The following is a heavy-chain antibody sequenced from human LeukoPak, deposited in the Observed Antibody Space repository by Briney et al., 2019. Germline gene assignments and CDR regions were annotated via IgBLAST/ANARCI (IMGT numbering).Heavy chain of an antibody. D-gene: IGHD5-18*01. Sequence: SQTLSLTCTGSGGSISSGDYYWSWIRQPPGKGLEWIGYIYYSGSTYYNPSLKSRVTISVDTSKNQFSLKLSSVTAADTAVYYCARARGYSYGSPSDYWGQGTLVTVSS. CDR3: ARARGYSYGSPSDY. CDR2: IYYSGST. J-gene: IGHJ4*02. CDR1: GGSISSGDYY. V-gene: IGHV4-30-4*01.